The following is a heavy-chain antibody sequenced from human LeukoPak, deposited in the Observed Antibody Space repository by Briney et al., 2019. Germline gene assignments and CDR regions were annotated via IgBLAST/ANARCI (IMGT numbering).Heavy chain of an antibody. CDR1: GGSFSGYY. D-gene: IGHD3-16*02. Sequence: SETLSLTCAVYGGSFSGYYWSWIRQPPGKGLEWIGEINHSGSTNYNPPLKSRVTISVDTSKNQFSLKLSSVTAADTAVYYCARAITFGGVIDNYFDYWGQGTLVTVSS. CDR2: INHSGST. CDR3: ARAITFGGVIDNYFDY. V-gene: IGHV4-34*01. J-gene: IGHJ4*02.